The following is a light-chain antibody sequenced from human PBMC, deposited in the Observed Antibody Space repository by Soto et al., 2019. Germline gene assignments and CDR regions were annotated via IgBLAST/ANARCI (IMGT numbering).Light chain of an antibody. CDR2: GAS. CDR1: QSVSSSY. CDR3: QQYGNSPLT. V-gene: IGKV3-20*01. J-gene: IGKJ4*01. Sequence: EIVLTQSPGTLSLSPGERATLSCRASQSVSSSYLAWYQQRPGQAPRLLIYGASNRATGIPDGFSGSGSGPDFTLTISRLEPEDFAVYFCQQYGNSPLTFGGGTKVEIK.